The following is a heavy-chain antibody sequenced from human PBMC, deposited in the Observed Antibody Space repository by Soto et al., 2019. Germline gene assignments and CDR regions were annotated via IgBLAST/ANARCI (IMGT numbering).Heavy chain of an antibody. J-gene: IGHJ6*02. V-gene: IGHV3-73*02. CDR3: AGDFYYNMDV. Sequence: EVQLVESGGGLVHPGGSLKLSCAASGFPFNGSAMHWVRQASGKGLEWVGRIRSKPNNYATAYAASLKGRFTISRDDSKNTAYLQMNSLKTADTAVYYCAGDFYYNMDVWGHGTTVTVS. CDR1: GFPFNGSA. CDR2: IRSKPNNYAT.